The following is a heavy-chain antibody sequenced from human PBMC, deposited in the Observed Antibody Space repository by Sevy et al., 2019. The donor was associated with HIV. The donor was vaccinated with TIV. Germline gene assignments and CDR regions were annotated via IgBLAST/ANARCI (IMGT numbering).Heavy chain of an antibody. J-gene: IGHJ3*02. CDR2: FDPEDGET. V-gene: IGHV1-24*01. Sequence: ASVKVSCKVSGYTLTQLSMHWVRQAPGKGLEWMGGFDPEDGETTYGRKFQGRVTMTDDTSTDTPYMELTSLRSEDTAVYYCATGDHRGVDYDSRMPVFVAFDIWGQGTMVTVSS. D-gene: IGHD3-22*01. CDR3: ATGDHRGVDYDSRMPVFVAFDI. CDR1: GYTLTQLS.